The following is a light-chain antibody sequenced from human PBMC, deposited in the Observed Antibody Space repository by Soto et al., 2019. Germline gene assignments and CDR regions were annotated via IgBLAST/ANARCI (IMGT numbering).Light chain of an antibody. Sequence: DIQMTQSPSSLSASVGDRVTITCRASQSISSYLNWYQQKPGKAPKLLIYAASSLQSGVPSRFSGSGSGTDFTLTISSLQPEDFATYYCQRSYSTPTVGQGTKVDIK. CDR1: QSISSY. J-gene: IGKJ1*01. V-gene: IGKV1-39*01. CDR2: AAS. CDR3: QRSYSTPT.